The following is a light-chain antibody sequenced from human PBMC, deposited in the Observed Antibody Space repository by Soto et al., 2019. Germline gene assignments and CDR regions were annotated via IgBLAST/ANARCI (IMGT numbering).Light chain of an antibody. V-gene: IGKV1-39*01. Sequence: DIHMTQSPSSLSASVGDRVTITFRASQNIESYLNWYQQRPGKAPKLLIHDASSLQSGVPSRFSGSGSGTDFALTINNLQPEDFATFYCQQTYTTPWTFGQGTKVDIK. CDR2: DAS. CDR3: QQTYTTPWT. CDR1: QNIESY. J-gene: IGKJ1*01.